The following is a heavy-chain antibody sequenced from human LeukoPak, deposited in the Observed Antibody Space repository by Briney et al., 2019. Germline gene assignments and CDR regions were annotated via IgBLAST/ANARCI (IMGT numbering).Heavy chain of an antibody. J-gene: IGHJ4*02. CDR1: GFTFSSYS. CDR2: ISSSSSYI. CDR3: ARIGSSGSSFPLDY. V-gene: IGHV3-21*01. D-gene: IGHD6-19*01. Sequence: GGSLRLSCAASGFTFSSYSMNWVRQAPGKGLEWVSSISSSSSYIYYADSVKGRFTISRDNAKNSLYLQMNSLRAEDTAVYYCARIGSSGSSFPLDYWGQGTLVTVSS.